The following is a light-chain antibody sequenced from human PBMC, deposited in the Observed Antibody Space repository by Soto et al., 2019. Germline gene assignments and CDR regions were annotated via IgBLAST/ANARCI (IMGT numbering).Light chain of an antibody. CDR3: CSYAGGYTYL. CDR2: GVV. V-gene: IGLV2-11*01. CDR1: GNVVGAYNY. J-gene: IGLJ1*01. Sequence: QSALTQPRSVSGSPGQSVTISCTGTGNVVGAYNYVSWDQQHPGRPPKILIYGVVRWPSGVPDCFSGSKSGNTASLTISGLQAEDEADYFCCSYAGGYTYLFGTGTKGTVL.